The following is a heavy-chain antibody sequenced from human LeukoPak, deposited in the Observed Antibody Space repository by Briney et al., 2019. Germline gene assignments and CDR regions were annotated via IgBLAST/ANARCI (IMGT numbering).Heavy chain of an antibody. Sequence: GSLRLSCIASGFTFNSYWMSWVRQAPGKGLEWIGEINHSGSTNYNPSLKSRVTISVDTSKNQFSLKLSSVTAADTAVYYCARGRRYDRITMVRGVINFGYYYGMDVWGQGTTVTVSS. CDR3: ARGRRYDRITMVRGVINFGYYYGMDV. D-gene: IGHD3-10*01. CDR1: GFTFNSYW. V-gene: IGHV4-34*01. J-gene: IGHJ6*02. CDR2: INHSGST.